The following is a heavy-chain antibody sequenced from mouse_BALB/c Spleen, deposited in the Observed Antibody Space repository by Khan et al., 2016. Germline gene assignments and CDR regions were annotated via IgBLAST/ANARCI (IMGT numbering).Heavy chain of an antibody. J-gene: IGHJ3*01. V-gene: IGHV3-2*02. CDR3: ARSMITTGFAY. D-gene: IGHD2-4*01. CDR1: GYSITSDYA. CDR2: ISYTGST. Sequence: EVQLLESGPGLVKPSQSLSLTCTVTGYSITSDYAWNWIRQFPGNKLEWMGYISYTGSTRYNPSLTSGSSITPDTSKNQFFLQLNAVTTEDTARYYCARSMITTGFAYWGQGTLVTVSA.